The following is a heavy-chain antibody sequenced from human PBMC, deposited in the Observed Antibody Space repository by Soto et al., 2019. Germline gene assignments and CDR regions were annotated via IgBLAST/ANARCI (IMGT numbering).Heavy chain of an antibody. D-gene: IGHD6-19*01. Sequence: QVQLVESGGGVVQPGRSLRLSCAASGFTFSSYAMHWVRQAPGKGLEWVAVISYDGSNKYYADSVKGRFTISRDNSKNTLYLQMNSLRAEDTAVYYCARAPDLYSSGWYIPYQIDYWGQETLVTVSS. CDR1: GFTFSSYA. J-gene: IGHJ4*02. CDR2: ISYDGSNK. CDR3: ARAPDLYSSGWYIPYQIDY. V-gene: IGHV3-30-3*01.